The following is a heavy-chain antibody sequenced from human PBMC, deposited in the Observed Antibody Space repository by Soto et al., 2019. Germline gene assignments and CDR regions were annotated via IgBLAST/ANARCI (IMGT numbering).Heavy chain of an antibody. Sequence: KPSETLSLTCSASGAALNSGNYYWSWIRQVPGKGLAGIGHIYVIGAVDYNPSLRDRITISQDTSERQFSLNLRLVTAADTAVYYCARLRIATNNYKWFDPWGQGTLVTVS. V-gene: IGHV4-31*03. D-gene: IGHD2-21*01. J-gene: IGHJ5*02. CDR1: GAALNSGNYY. CDR3: ARLRIATNNYKWFDP. CDR2: IYVIGAV.